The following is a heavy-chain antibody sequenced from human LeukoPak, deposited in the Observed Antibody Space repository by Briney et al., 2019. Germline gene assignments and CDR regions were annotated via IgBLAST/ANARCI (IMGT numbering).Heavy chain of an antibody. V-gene: IGHV3-30*03. J-gene: IGHJ3*02. Sequence: GGSLRLSCAASGFTFSSYGMHWVRQAPGKGLEWVAVISYDGSNKYYADSVKGRFTISRDNSKNTLYLQMNSLRAEDTAVYYCARDSSSTDAFDIWGQGTMVTVSS. CDR2: ISYDGSNK. CDR1: GFTFSSYG. CDR3: ARDSSSTDAFDI. D-gene: IGHD2-2*01.